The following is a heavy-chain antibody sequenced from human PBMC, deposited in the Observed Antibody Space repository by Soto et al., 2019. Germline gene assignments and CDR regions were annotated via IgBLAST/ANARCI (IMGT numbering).Heavy chain of an antibody. Sequence: QVQLVESGGDLVKPGGSLRLSCAASGFTFTDYYMSWIRQAPGKGLEWVSYIGGSGGNIYYTDSVKGRFTISRDNARNSLYLEMNSLRAEDTAVYYCAGDRGALRTGTTGVDYWGRGTLVTVSS. CDR1: GFTFTDYY. V-gene: IGHV3-11*01. CDR2: IGGSGGNI. J-gene: IGHJ4*02. D-gene: IGHD1-1*01. CDR3: AGDRGALRTGTTGVDY.